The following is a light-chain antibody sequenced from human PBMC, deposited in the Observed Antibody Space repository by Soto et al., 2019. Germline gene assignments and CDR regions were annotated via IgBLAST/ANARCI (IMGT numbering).Light chain of an antibody. CDR2: GAS. V-gene: IGKV3-15*01. CDR1: QSVSSN. Sequence: EIVMTQSPATLSVSPGERATVSCRASQSVSSNLAWYQQKPGQAPRLLIYGASTRATGIPARFSGSGSGTEFSLAISSLQSEDFAVYYCQQYNNWPYTFGQGTMLEIK. CDR3: QQYNNWPYT. J-gene: IGKJ2*01.